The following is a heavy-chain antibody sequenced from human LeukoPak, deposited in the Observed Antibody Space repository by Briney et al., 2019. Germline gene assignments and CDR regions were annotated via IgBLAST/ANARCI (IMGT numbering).Heavy chain of an antibody. Sequence: PGGSLRLSCAASGFTVSSNYMSWVRQAPGKGREWVSVIYSGGSTYYADSVKGRFTISRDNSKNTLYLQMNSLRAEDTAVYYCARGLRYSTGWYYFDYWGQGTLVTVSS. CDR1: GFTVSSNY. D-gene: IGHD6-19*01. CDR2: IYSGGST. CDR3: ARGLRYSTGWYYFDY. J-gene: IGHJ4*02. V-gene: IGHV3-53*01.